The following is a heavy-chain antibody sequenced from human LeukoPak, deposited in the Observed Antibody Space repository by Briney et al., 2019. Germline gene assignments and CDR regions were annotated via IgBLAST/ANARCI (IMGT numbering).Heavy chain of an antibody. J-gene: IGHJ4*02. CDR2: IYYSGST. CDR1: GGYISSYY. V-gene: IGHV4-59*01. CDR3: ARSTGVAAAAFGI. D-gene: IGHD6-13*01. Sequence: PSETLSLTCTVSGGYISSYYWSWIRQPPGKGLEWIGYIYYSGSTNYNPSLKSRVTISVDTSKNQFSLKLSSVTAADTAVYYCARSTGVAAAAFGIWGQGTLVTVSS.